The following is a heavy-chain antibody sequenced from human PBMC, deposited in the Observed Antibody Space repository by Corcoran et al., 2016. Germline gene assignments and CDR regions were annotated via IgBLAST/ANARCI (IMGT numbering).Heavy chain of an antibody. CDR1: GFTFNNAW. CDR2: IKSKTDGGTI. Sequence: EVQLVESGGGLVKPGGSLRLSCAGSGFTFNNAWMNWVRQAPGKGLEWVGRIKSKTDGGTIDYAAHVKGRFTISRDDSKNTLYLQMNSLKTEGTAVYFCATGGGASCSSTSCYYNYWGQGTLVTVSS. J-gene: IGHJ4*02. CDR3: ATGGGASCSSTSCYYNY. V-gene: IGHV3-15*07. D-gene: IGHD2-2*01.